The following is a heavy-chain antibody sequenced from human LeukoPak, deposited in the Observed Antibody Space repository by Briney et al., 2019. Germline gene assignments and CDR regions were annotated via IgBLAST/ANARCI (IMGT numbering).Heavy chain of an antibody. V-gene: IGHV3-11*06. J-gene: IGHJ5*02. CDR3: ARDWSPNWFDP. CDR2: ISASSGYA. CDR1: GFIFSDYY. Sequence: GGSLRLSCEASGFIFSDYYMSWIRQAPGKGLEWVSYISASSGYAKYADSVKGRFTISRDNAKNSVYLQMNSLRADDTAVYYCARDWSPNWFDPWGQGTPVTVSS.